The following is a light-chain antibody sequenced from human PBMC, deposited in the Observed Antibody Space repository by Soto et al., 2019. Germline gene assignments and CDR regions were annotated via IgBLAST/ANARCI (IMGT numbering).Light chain of an antibody. J-gene: IGKJ5*01. V-gene: IGKV3-20*01. CDR1: QTVSSY. CDR3: QQYSTSPIT. Sequence: EIVLTQSPATLSLSPGERATLSCRASQTVSSYLTWYQQKPGQAPRLLIYGASRRATGIPDRFSGSGSGTDFTLTISRLEPEDFALYYCQQYSTSPITFGQGTQLEIK. CDR2: GAS.